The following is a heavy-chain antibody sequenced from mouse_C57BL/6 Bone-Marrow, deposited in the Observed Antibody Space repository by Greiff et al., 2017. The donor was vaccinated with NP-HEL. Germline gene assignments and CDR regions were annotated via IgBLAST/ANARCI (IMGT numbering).Heavy chain of an antibody. J-gene: IGHJ1*03. Sequence: EVQLQQSGPELVKPGASVKISCKASGYTFTDYYMNWVKQSHGKSLEWIGDINPNNGGTSYNQKFKGKATLTVDKSSSTAYMELRSLTSEDSAVYYCARIRDYGSSFYWYFDVWGTGTTVTVSS. D-gene: IGHD1-1*01. CDR2: INPNNGGT. CDR1: GYTFTDYY. V-gene: IGHV1-26*01. CDR3: ARIRDYGSSFYWYFDV.